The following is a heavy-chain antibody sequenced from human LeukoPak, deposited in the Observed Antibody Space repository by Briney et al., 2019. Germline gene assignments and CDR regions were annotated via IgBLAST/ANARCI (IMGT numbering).Heavy chain of an antibody. D-gene: IGHD2-2*01. Sequence: GGSLRLSCAASGFTFSSYAMSWVRQAPGKGLEWVSAISGSGGSTYYADSVKGRFTISRDNAKNSLYLQMNSLRAEDTAVYYCAREATYCSSTSCYSAFDIWGQGTMVTVSS. V-gene: IGHV3-23*01. J-gene: IGHJ3*02. CDR1: GFTFSSYA. CDR3: AREATYCSSTSCYSAFDI. CDR2: ISGSGGST.